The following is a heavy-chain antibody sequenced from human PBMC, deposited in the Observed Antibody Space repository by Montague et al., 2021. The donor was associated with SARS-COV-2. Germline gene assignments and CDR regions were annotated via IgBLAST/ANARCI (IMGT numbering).Heavy chain of an antibody. Sequence: SLRLSCAASGFTFTSYSMHWVRQAPGKGLEWLAIVSFNGAKQYYADSVNGRFTISIDNSKNTLFLQTNSLRAEDTAVYFFARVKTGPYVPIDFWGQGTLVTVSS. D-gene: IGHD1-1*01. CDR2: VSFNGAKQ. CDR1: GFTFTSYS. V-gene: IGHV3-30*04. CDR3: ARVKTGPYVPIDF. J-gene: IGHJ4*02.